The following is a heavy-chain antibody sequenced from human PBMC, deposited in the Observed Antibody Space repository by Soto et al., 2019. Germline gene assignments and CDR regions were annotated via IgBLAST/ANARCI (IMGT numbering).Heavy chain of an antibody. J-gene: IGHJ4*02. D-gene: IGHD1-26*01. CDR1: GASISSTTNGNW. V-gene: IGHV4-4*02. Sequence: QVQLQESGPGLVRPSGTLSLTCAVSGASISSTTNGNWWSWVRQPPVKGLEWIGEIYHSGSTNYNPSLKSRVTMSVDKSKNQFSLKLSSVTAADTAVYYCARMVGATLVDFWGQGTLVTVSS. CDR2: IYHSGST. CDR3: ARMVGATLVDF.